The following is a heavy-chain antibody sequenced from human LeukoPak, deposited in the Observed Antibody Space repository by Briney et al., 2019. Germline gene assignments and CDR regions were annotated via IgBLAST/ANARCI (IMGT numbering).Heavy chain of an antibody. CDR2: ISSSSSYI. CDR1: GFTFSSYS. V-gene: IGHV3-21*01. Sequence: GGSLRLSCAASGFTFSSYSMNWVRQAPGKGLEWVSSISSSSSYIYYADSVKGRFTISRDNAKNSLYLQMNSLRAEDTAVYYCAREVITGTSLGDYWGQGTLVTVSS. D-gene: IGHD1-7*01. J-gene: IGHJ4*02. CDR3: AREVITGTSLGDY.